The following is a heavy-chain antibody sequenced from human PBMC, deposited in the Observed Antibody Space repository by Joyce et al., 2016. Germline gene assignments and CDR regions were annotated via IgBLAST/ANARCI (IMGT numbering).Heavy chain of an antibody. D-gene: IGHD2-21*01. CDR2: IYPGDSDT. Sequence: EVQLVQSGAEVRKPGESLKISCKGSGYSFTNYWIAWVRQMPGKGLEWMGLIYPGDSDTRYSPSFEGQVTISADKSISTAYLQWSSLKASDTAMYYCARFVASENYCDYWGQGTLVTVSS. CDR3: ARFVASENYCDY. CDR1: GYSFTNYW. J-gene: IGHJ4*02. V-gene: IGHV5-51*01.